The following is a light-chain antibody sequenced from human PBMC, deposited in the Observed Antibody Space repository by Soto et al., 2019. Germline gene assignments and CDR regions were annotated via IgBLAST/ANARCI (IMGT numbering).Light chain of an antibody. CDR2: SND. V-gene: IGLV1-47*02. CDR3: AAWDDSLSGYV. CDR1: RSNTGSDY. Sequence: SALTQQPSASGPPGQRVSISCSGSRSNTGSDYIYWYQQLPGTATKLLIYSNDQRPSGVPDRFSGSKSGTSASLAISGLRSEDEADYYCAAWDDSLSGYVFGTGTKVTVL. J-gene: IGLJ1*01.